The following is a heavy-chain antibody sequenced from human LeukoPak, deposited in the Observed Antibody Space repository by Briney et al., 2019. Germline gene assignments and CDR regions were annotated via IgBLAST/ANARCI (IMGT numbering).Heavy chain of an antibody. J-gene: IGHJ3*02. D-gene: IGHD2-2*01. CDR1: GFTFSSYA. CDR3: AKDFRGLLYQLLPHHDAFDI. Sequence: GGSLRLSCAASGFTFSSYAMSWVRQAPGKGLEWVAFIRYDGSNKYYADSVKGRFTISRDNSKNTLYLQMNSLRAEDTAVYYCAKDFRGLLYQLLPHHDAFDIWGQGTMVTVSS. V-gene: IGHV3-30*02. CDR2: IRYDGSNK.